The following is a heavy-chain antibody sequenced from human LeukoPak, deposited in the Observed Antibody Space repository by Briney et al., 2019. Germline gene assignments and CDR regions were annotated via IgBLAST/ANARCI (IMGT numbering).Heavy chain of an antibody. CDR3: ARLTVPAAIRYYYYGMDV. J-gene: IGHJ6*02. V-gene: IGHV1-18*01. D-gene: IGHD2-2*02. CDR2: ISAYNGNT. CDR1: GYTFTSYG. Sequence: ASVKVSCKASGYTFTSYGISWVRQAPGQGVEWMGWISAYNGNTNYAQKLQGRVTMTTDTSTSTAYMELRSLRSDDTAVYYCARLTVPAAIRYYYYGMDVWGQGTTVTVSS.